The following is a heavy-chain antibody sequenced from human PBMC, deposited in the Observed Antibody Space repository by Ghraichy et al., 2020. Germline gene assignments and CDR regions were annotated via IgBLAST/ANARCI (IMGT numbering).Heavy chain of an antibody. V-gene: IGHV4-38-2*02. Sequence: SETLSLTCAVSGYSISSGYYWGWIRQPPGKGLEWIGSIYHSGSTYYNPSLKSRVTISVDTSKNQFSLKLSSVTAADTAVYYCARDEYGSGSYGEAFDIWGQGTMVTVSS. CDR3: ARDEYGSGSYGEAFDI. J-gene: IGHJ3*02. CDR2: IYHSGST. CDR1: GYSISSGYY. D-gene: IGHD1-26*01.